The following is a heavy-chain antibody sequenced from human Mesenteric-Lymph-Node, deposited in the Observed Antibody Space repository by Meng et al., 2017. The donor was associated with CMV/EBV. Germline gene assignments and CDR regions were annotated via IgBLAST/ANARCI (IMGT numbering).Heavy chain of an antibody. D-gene: IGHD1-26*01. CDR1: GFTVSSNE. Sequence: GESLKISCAASGFTVSSNEMSWVRQAPGKSLEWVSSISGGSTYYADSVKGRFTISRDNSKNTLYLQINRLRVEDTAVYYCAKQNTGSHDYWGQGTLVTVSS. CDR2: ISGGST. J-gene: IGHJ4*02. V-gene: IGHV3-38-3*01. CDR3: AKQNTGSHDY.